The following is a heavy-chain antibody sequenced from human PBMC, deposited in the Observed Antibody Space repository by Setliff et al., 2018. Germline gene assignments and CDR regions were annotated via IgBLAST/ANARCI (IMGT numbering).Heavy chain of an antibody. D-gene: IGHD3-10*01. V-gene: IGHV4-61*02. CDR2: IYAIRST. J-gene: IGHJ6*02. CDR1: GGSISSATSY. CDR3: ARGSTMIQGVRLYYHGLDV. Sequence: PSETLSLTCIVSGGSISSATSYWNWIRQPAGKELEWIGRIYAIRSTNYNPSLKSRVIISLDTSNNQFSLKLSSVTAADTAVYYCARGSTMIQGVRLYYHGLDVWGQGTTVTVSS.